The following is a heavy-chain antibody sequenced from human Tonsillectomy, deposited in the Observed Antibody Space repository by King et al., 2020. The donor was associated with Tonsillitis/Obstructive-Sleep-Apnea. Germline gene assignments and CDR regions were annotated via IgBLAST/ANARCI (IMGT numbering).Heavy chain of an antibody. Sequence: VQLVESGAEVKKPGSSVKVSCKASGGTFSSYAISWVRQAPGQGLEWMGGIIPIFGTANYAQKFQGRVTITADESTSTAYMELSSLRSEDTAGYDCARDQVDIVATVTWAAVDIWGQGTMCSVSS. D-gene: IGHD5-12*01. J-gene: IGHJ3*02. V-gene: IGHV1-69*01. CDR2: IIPIFGTA. CDR3: ARDQVDIVATVTWAAVDI. CDR1: GGTFSSYA.